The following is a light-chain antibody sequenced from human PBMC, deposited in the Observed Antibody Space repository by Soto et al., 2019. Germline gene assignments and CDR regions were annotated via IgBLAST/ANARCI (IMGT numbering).Light chain of an antibody. V-gene: IGKV3-15*01. CDR1: QSVSSD. J-gene: IGKJ1*01. CDR2: GAS. CDR3: QQYNDWPLT. Sequence: EIVMTQSPATLSVSPGERATVSCRASQSVSSDLAWYQQKPGQAPRLLIYGASSRASGIPARFSGSGSGTEFPLTISSLQSADFALYYCQQYNDWPLTFGQGTKVEIK.